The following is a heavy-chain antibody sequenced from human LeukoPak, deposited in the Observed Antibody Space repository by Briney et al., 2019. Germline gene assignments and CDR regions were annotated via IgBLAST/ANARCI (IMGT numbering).Heavy chain of an antibody. CDR3: AKGPKRYNILTGYFVIETAFDI. D-gene: IGHD3-9*01. CDR1: GFTFSDYA. V-gene: IGHV3-30*02. CDR2: IRYDGRNK. J-gene: IGHJ3*02. Sequence: GGSLRLSCAASGFTFSDYAVHWVRQAPGKGLEWVAFIRYDGRNKYYADSVKGRFTISRDNSKNTLYLQMNSLRAEDTAVYYCAKGPKRYNILTGYFVIETAFDIWGQGTMVTVSS.